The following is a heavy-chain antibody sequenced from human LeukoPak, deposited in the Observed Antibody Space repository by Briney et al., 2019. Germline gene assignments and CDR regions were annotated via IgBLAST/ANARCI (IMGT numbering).Heavy chain of an antibody. CDR3: ARGLIVVVPAAVIDY. Sequence: SCTASGYTFTSYAMHWVRQAPGKGLEWVAVISYDGSNKYYADSVKGRFTISRDNSKNTLYLQMNSLRAEDTAVYYCARGLIVVVPAAVIDYWGQGTLVTVSS. V-gene: IGHV3-30-3*01. D-gene: IGHD2-2*01. J-gene: IGHJ4*02. CDR1: GYTFTSYA. CDR2: ISYDGSNK.